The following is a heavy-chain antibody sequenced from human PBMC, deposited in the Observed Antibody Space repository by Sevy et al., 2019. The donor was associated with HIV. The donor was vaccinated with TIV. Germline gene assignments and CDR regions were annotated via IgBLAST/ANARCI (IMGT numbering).Heavy chain of an antibody. CDR3: ARCPGHYSIDY. CDR2: IGTAAGVT. Sequence: GGSLRLSCAASGFTFNTYSLIWVRQTPGKGLGWLSFIGTAAGVTYYADSVKGRFTISRDNAKNSLYLQMNSLRDEDTALYYCARCPGHYSIDYLGQGTLVTVSS. J-gene: IGHJ4*02. CDR1: GFTFNTYS. V-gene: IGHV3-48*02. D-gene: IGHD2-21*01.